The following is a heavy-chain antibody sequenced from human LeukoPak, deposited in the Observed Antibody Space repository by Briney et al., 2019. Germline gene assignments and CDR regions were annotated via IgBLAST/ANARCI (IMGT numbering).Heavy chain of an antibody. J-gene: IGHJ3*02. V-gene: IGHV4-34*01. CDR3: ARRPRGGYWYAFDI. CDR2: VDHNGTT. Sequence: SETLSLTCGVSGGSLRSAYWTYIRQPPGKGLEWVGDVDHNGTTNYNPSLKSRLIISVDTSKKHFSLNLTSLTAADTAVYYCARRPRGGYWYAFDIWDQGTMVTVSS. D-gene: IGHD2-15*01. CDR1: GGSLRSAY.